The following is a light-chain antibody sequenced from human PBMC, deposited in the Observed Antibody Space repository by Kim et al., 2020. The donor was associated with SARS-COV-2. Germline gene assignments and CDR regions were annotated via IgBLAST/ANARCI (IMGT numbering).Light chain of an antibody. V-gene: IGKV1-39*01. CDR3: QQTSSTPQT. CDR2: AAS. Sequence: DIQMTQSPSSLSASIGDRVTITCRASQNISTYLNWYNQKLGKAPKLLIYAASRLRDGVPSRFSGSGSETDFTLTITSLQPEDFASYYCQQTSSTPQTFGQGTKVDIK. J-gene: IGKJ1*01. CDR1: QNISTY.